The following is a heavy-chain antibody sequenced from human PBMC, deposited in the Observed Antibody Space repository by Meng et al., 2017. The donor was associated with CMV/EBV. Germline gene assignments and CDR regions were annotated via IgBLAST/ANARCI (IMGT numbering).Heavy chain of an antibody. D-gene: IGHD1-14*01. CDR3: AREAYKYPY. Sequence: GGSLRLSCAASGFTFSNYWMTWVRQAPGKGLEWVANIKQDGSEKYYVDSVKGRFTISRDNAKNSLYLQMNRMRAEETAVYYCAREAYKYPYWGQGTLVTVSS. V-gene: IGHV3-7*01. CDR1: GFTFSNYW. J-gene: IGHJ4*02. CDR2: IKQDGSEK.